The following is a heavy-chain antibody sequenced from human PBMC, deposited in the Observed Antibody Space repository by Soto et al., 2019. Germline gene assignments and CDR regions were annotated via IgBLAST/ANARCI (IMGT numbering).Heavy chain of an antibody. CDR3: ARDRDADYFDY. V-gene: IGHV3-30-3*01. J-gene: IGHJ4*02. CDR2: ISYDGSNK. CDR1: GFTFSSYA. Sequence: GGSLRLSCAASGFTFSSYAMHWVRQAPGKGLEWVAVISYDGSNKYYADSVKGRFTISRDNSKNTLYLQMNSLRAEDTAVYYCARDRDADYFDYWGQGTLVTSPQ.